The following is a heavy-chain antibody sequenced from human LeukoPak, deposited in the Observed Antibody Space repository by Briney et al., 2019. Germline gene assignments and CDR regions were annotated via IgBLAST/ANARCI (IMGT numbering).Heavy chain of an antibody. CDR1: GGSISSHY. J-gene: IGHJ6*03. D-gene: IGHD6-13*01. Sequence: SETLSLTCTVSGGSISSHYWSWVRQPPGKGLEWIGYIYYSGSTNYNPSLKSRVTISVDTSKNQFSLKLSSVTAADTAVYYCARGPGRGSSWYYYYYMDVWGKGTTVTVSS. CDR2: IYYSGST. V-gene: IGHV4-59*11. CDR3: ARGPGRGSSWYYYYYMDV.